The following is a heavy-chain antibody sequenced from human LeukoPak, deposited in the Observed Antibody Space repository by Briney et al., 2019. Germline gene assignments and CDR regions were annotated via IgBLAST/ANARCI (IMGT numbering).Heavy chain of an antibody. J-gene: IGHJ4*02. CDR2: INPNSGGT. V-gene: IGHV1-2*02. CDR1: GYTFTGYY. D-gene: IGHD1-26*01. CDR3: ARDLKTTRSLDY. Sequence: ASVTVSCKASGYTFTGYYMHWVRQAPGQGLEWMGWINPNSGGTNYAQKFQGRVTMTRDTSISTAYMELSRLRSDDTAVYYCARDLKTTRSLDYWGQGTLVTVSS.